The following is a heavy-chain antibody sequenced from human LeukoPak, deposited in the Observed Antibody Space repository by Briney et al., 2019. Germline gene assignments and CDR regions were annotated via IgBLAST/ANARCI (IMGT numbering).Heavy chain of an antibody. Sequence: GGSLRLSCAASGFTFSNAWMSWVRQAPGKGLEWVGRIKTKTDGGTTDYAAPVKGRFTIPRDDSKNTLYLLMNSLKTEDTAVYYCTTSWYYDILTGYVTFDYWGQGTLVTVSS. J-gene: IGHJ4*02. CDR1: GFTFSNAW. CDR2: IKTKTDGGTT. V-gene: IGHV3-15*01. D-gene: IGHD3-9*01. CDR3: TTSWYYDILTGYVTFDY.